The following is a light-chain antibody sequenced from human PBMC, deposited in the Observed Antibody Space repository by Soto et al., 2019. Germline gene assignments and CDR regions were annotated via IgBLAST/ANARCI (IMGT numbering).Light chain of an antibody. CDR1: QSVSSSY. Sequence: EIVLTQSPGTLSLSPGERATPSCRAIQSVSSSYLAWYQQKPGQAPRLLIYGASTRATGIPARFSGSGSGTEFTLTISSLQSEDFAVYYCQQYNNWPPITFGQGTRLEIK. V-gene: IGKV3-15*01. J-gene: IGKJ5*01. CDR2: GAS. CDR3: QQYNNWPPIT.